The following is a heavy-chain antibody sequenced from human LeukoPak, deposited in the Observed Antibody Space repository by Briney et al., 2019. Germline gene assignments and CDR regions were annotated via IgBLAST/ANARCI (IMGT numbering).Heavy chain of an antibody. CDR2: ISYDGSNK. D-gene: IGHD6-13*01. J-gene: IGHJ3*02. CDR1: GFTFSSYG. V-gene: IGHV3-30*18. Sequence: GRSLRLSCAASGFTFSSYGMHWVRQAPGKGLEWVAVISYDGSNKYYADSVKGRFTISRGNSKNTLYLQMNSLRAEDTAVYYCAKGGATPAAGDAFDIWGQGTMVTVSS. CDR3: AKGGATPAAGDAFDI.